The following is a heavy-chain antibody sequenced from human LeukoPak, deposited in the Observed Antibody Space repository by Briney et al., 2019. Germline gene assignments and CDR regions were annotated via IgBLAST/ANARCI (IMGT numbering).Heavy chain of an antibody. J-gene: IGHJ6*03. CDR3: ARGFDWVDVPHYYMDV. V-gene: IGHV1-2*02. CDR2: INPRTGGT. D-gene: IGHD3-9*01. Sequence: ASVQVSCKGSGHTFTGSHPAYHLHWVRQAPGQGLEWMGSINPRTGGTNYAQRFQGRVTLTRDSSISTAYMELTRLRSDDMAVSYCARGFDWVDVPHYYMDVWGTGATVTVSS. CDR1: GHTFTGSHPAYH.